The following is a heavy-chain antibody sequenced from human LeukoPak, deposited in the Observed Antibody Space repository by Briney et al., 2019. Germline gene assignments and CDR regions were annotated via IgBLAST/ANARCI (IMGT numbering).Heavy chain of an antibody. J-gene: IGHJ4*02. D-gene: IGHD3-9*01. V-gene: IGHV3-23*01. CDR3: AKEDDILTGYYPFDS. CDR2: ISGSGTGT. Sequence: GGSLRLSCEASTFTFSNYAMNWVRQAPGKGLEWVSGISGSGTGTHYADSVKGRFTISRDNSKNTLYLQMNSLRAEDTAVYYCAKEDDILTGYYPFDSWGQGTLVTVSS. CDR1: TFTFSNYA.